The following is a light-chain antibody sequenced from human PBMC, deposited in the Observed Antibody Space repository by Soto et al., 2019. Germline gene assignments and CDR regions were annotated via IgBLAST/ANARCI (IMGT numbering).Light chain of an antibody. CDR2: GYI. CDR1: NTNIGAGYD. CDR3: QSYDNSQSGWV. J-gene: IGLJ3*02. Sequence: QSVLTQPPSVSGAPGQRVTISCAGSNTNIGAGYDVHWYQQLPGTAPKFLIYGYINRPSGVPDRFSGSKSGTSASLAITGLQAEDEADYYCQSYDNSQSGWVFGGGTK. V-gene: IGLV1-40*01.